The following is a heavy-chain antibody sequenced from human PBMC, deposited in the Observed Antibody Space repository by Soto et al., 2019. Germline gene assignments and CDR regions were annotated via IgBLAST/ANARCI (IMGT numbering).Heavy chain of an antibody. D-gene: IGHD2-8*01. J-gene: IGHJ4*02. CDR3: AHRYAIQYYFEY. Sequence: QITLKASGPTLVKPTQTLTLTCTFSGFSLSTRGVGVVWIRQPPGKGLEWLALIYWDDIKRYSPSLKSRLTIDKDTSKTLVVLTMTNMNPVDTATYYCAHRYAIQYYFEYWGQGTLVTVSS. CDR2: IYWDDIK. V-gene: IGHV2-5*02. CDR1: GFSLSTRGVG.